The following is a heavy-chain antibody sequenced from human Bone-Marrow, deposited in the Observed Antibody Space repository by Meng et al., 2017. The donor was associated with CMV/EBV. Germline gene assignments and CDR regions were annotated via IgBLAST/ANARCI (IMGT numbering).Heavy chain of an antibody. CDR1: GGSISSSSYY. J-gene: IGHJ6*01. V-gene: IGHV4-39*01. CDR3: ARHPYYYYGMAV. CDR2: IYYSGST. Sequence: SETLSLTCTVSGGSISSSSYYWGWIRQPPGKGLEWIGSIYYSGSTYYNPSLKSRVTISVDTSKNQFSLKLSSVTAADTAVYYCARHPYYYYGMAVWGQGNTVNVAS.